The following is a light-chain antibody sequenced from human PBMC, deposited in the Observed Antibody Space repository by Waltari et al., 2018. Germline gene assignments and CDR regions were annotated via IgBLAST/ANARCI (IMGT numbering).Light chain of an antibody. V-gene: IGKV4-1*01. Sequence: DIVMTQSPDSLAVSLGERATIHCRSSQSVLYSSNNKNYLAWYQQKPGQPPKLLFYWASIRESGVPDRFSGSGSGTDFTLTISSLQAEDVAVYYCQEYYGIPYTFGQGTKLEIK. CDR1: QSVLYSSNNKNY. CDR3: QEYYGIPYT. J-gene: IGKJ2*01. CDR2: WAS.